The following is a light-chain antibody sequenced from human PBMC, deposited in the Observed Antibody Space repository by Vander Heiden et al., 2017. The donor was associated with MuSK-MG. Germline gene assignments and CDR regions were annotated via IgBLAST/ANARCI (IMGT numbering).Light chain of an antibody. Sequence: VQMTQSPSSLSASVGDRVTITCRASQSISSYLNWYQQKAGTAPKLLIFAASSLQSGVPSRFSGRGSGTDFTLTISRLQPEDFATYYCQQSYTTPRTFGQGTKVDIK. V-gene: IGKV1-39*01. CDR1: QSISSY. J-gene: IGKJ2*01. CDR2: AAS. CDR3: QQSYTTPRT.